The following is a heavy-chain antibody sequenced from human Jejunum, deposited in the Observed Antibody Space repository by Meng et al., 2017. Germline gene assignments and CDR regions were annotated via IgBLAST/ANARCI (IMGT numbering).Heavy chain of an antibody. Sequence: QVQLQRWGAGLLTPSETLSLTCAVYGGSISGYFWSWIRQAPGEGLEWVGEFTRGGTTNYNPSLKSRVTISADTSKNQFSLTLSSVSAADTAVYYCARHEVDFDNWGQGTLVTVSS. V-gene: IGHV4-34*02. CDR2: FTRGGTT. CDR1: GGSISGYF. J-gene: IGHJ4*02. CDR3: ARHEVDFDN. D-gene: IGHD1-26*01.